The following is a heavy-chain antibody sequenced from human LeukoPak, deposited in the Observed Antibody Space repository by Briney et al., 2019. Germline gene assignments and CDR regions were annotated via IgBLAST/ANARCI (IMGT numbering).Heavy chain of an antibody. CDR3: ANTYCSGGSCYWAFDY. CDR1: GFTFSSYS. Sequence: GGSLRLSCAASGFTFSSYSMNWVRQAPGKGLEWVSSISSSSDYIYYADSMKGRFTISRDNAKNSLYLQMNSPRAEGTAVYYCANTYCSGGSCYWAFDYWGQGTLVTVSS. J-gene: IGHJ4*02. CDR2: ISSSSDYI. D-gene: IGHD2-15*01. V-gene: IGHV3-21*01.